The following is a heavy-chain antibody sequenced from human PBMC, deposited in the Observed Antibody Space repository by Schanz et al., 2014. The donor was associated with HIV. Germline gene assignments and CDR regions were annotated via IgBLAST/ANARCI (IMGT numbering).Heavy chain of an antibody. CDR3: ARDLNVGRHFDH. CDR1: GFSFDTFG. D-gene: IGHD1-26*01. V-gene: IGHV3-33*08. Sequence: QVQLVESGGGVVQPGRSLRLSCAGSGFSFDTFGIHWVRQAPGKGLEWLAVIGHEGNDIHYVDSVAGRFSISRDNSKNTLYLQLGSLRTEDTAVYYCARDLNVGRHFDHRGQGTLVTVSS. CDR2: IGHEGNDI. J-gene: IGHJ4*02.